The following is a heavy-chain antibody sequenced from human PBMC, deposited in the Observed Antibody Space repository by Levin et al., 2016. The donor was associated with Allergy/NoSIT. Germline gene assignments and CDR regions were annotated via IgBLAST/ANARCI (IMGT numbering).Heavy chain of an antibody. V-gene: IGHV4-59*08. CDR2: IYYSGST. CDR1: GGSISSYS. CDR3: ARFSLIAGNAFDM. D-gene: IGHD6-13*01. J-gene: IGHJ3*02. Sequence: GSLRLSCTVSGGSISSYSRSWIRQPPGKGLEWIGYIYYSGSTNYNPSLRSRVTISVDTSKNQFSLKLSSVTAADTAVYYCARFSLIAGNAFDMWGQGTMVTVSS.